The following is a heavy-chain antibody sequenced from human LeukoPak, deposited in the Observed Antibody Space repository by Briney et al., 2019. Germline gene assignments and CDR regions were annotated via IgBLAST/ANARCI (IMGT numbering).Heavy chain of an antibody. CDR3: ASETVYGDYGLAY. CDR1: GYSISSGYY. D-gene: IGHD4-17*01. Sequence: PSETLSLTCTVSGYSISSGYYWGWIRQPPGKGLEWIGSIYHSGSTYYNPSLKSRVTISVDTSKNQFSLKLSSVTAADTAVYYCASETVYGDYGLAYWGQGTLVTVSS. V-gene: IGHV4-38-2*02. CDR2: IYHSGST. J-gene: IGHJ4*02.